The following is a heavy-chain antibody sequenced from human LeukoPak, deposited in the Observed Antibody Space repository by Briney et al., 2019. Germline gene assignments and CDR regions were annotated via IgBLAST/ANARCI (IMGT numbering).Heavy chain of an antibody. CDR3: ARGRGDIYYYYYYMDV. Sequence: SVKVSCKASGYTFTSYYMHWVRQAPGQGLEWMGGIIPIFGTANYAQKFQGRVTITADESTSTAYMELSSLRSEDTAVYYCARGRGDIYYYYYYMDVWGKGTTVTISS. J-gene: IGHJ6*03. CDR1: GYTFTSYY. V-gene: IGHV1-69*13. D-gene: IGHD3-10*01. CDR2: IIPIFGTA.